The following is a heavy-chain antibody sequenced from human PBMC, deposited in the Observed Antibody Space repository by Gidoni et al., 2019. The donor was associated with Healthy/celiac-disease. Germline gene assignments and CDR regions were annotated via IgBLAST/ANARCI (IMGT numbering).Heavy chain of an antibody. CDR2: IWYDGSNK. J-gene: IGHJ4*02. Sequence: QVQLVESGGGVVQPGRSLRLSCAASGFTFSSYGMHWVRQAPGKGLEWVAVIWYDGSNKYYADSVKGRFTISRDNSKNTLYLQMNSLRAEDTAVYYCARDSGDLIVGATTPGYWGQGTLVTVSS. CDR3: ARDSGDLIVGATTPGY. CDR1: GFTFSSYG. D-gene: IGHD1-26*01. V-gene: IGHV3-33*01.